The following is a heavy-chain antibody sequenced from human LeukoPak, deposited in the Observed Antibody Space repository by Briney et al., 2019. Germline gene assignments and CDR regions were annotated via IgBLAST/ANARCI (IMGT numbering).Heavy chain of an antibody. CDR2: IIPILGIA. V-gene: IGHV1-69*02. J-gene: IGHJ4*02. D-gene: IGHD1-26*01. Sequence: GASVKVSCKASGYTFTGYYMHWVRQAPGQGLEWMGRIIPILGIANYAQKFQGRVTITAGKSTSTAYMELSSLRSEDTAVYYCARYSGSYDYYFDYWGQGTLVTVSS. CDR1: GYTFTGYY. CDR3: ARYSGSYDYYFDY.